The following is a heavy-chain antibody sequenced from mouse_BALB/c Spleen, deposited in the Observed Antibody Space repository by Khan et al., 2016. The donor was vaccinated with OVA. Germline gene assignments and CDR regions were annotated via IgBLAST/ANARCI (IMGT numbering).Heavy chain of an antibody. D-gene: IGHD2-1*01. V-gene: IGHV5-9-3*01. J-gene: IGHJ3*01. CDR1: GFTFSTYA. CDR3: GRSPYGNFAY. CDR2: ISSDGDYT. Sequence: EVELVESGGGLVKPGGSLKLSCAASGFTFSTYAMSWVRQTPEKRLEWVATISSDGDYTYYPDNVTGRFTISRDNAKNTLYLQMSSLRSEDTAKYYCGRSPYGNFAYWGQGTMVTVSA.